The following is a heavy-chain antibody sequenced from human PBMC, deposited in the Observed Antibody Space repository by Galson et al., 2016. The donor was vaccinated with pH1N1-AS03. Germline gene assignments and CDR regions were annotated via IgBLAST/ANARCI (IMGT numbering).Heavy chain of an antibody. V-gene: IGHV3-30*03. CDR3: ARGSLVRGVIRPSDY. J-gene: IGHJ4*02. CDR1: GFPFITYW. CDR2: ISYDGTEK. D-gene: IGHD3-10*01. Sequence: SLRLSCAASGFPFITYWMHWVRQAPGKGLEWVTLISYDGTEKRYADSVKGRFTISRANSQNALYLQVDSLRAEDTAVYYCARGSLVRGVIRPSDYWGQGTLVTVSS.